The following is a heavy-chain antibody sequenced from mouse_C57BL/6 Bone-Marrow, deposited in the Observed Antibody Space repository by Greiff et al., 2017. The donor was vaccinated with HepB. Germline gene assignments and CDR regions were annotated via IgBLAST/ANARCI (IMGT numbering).Heavy chain of an antibody. CDR2: INPGSGGT. D-gene: IGHD2-1*01. J-gene: IGHJ4*01. CDR1: GYAFTNYL. V-gene: IGHV1-54*01. Sequence: VKMVESGAELVRPGTSVKVSCKASGYAFTNYLIEWVKQRPGQGLEWIGVINPGSGGTNYNEKFKGKATLTADKSSSTAYMQLSSLTSEDSAVYFCARREGYGNYGEGAMDYWGQGTSVTVSS. CDR3: ARREGYGNYGEGAMDY.